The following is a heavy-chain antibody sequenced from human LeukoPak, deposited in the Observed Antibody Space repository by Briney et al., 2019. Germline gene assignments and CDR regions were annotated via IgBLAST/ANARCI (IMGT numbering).Heavy chain of an antibody. Sequence: SVKVSCKASGGTFSSYAISWVRQAPGQGLEWMGRIIPILGIANYAQKFQGRVTITADKSTSTAYMELSSLRSEDTAVYYYARDFAVAGTGYDYWGQGTLVTVSS. CDR1: GGTFSSYA. J-gene: IGHJ4*02. CDR2: IIPILGIA. D-gene: IGHD6-19*01. CDR3: ARDFAVAGTGYDY. V-gene: IGHV1-69*04.